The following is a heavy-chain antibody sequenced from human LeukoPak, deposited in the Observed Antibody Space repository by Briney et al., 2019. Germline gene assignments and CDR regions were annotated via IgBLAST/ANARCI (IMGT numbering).Heavy chain of an antibody. J-gene: IGHJ4*02. D-gene: IGHD1-14*01. CDR3: ASWATGIDY. CDR1: GFSFRSYH. CDR2: INSVSSSI. Sequence: KPGGSLRLSCAASGFSFRSYHMNWVRQAPGKGLELVSSINSVSSSIYYADSVKGRFTISRDNDKSSLYLQMNSLRGEDTAVYYCASWATGIDYWGQGTLVTVSS. V-gene: IGHV3-21*04.